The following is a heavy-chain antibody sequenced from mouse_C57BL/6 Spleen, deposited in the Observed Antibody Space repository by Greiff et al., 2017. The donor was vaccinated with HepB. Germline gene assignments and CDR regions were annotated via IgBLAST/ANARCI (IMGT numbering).Heavy chain of an antibody. CDR3: ARYYEGHMDY. D-gene: IGHD2-4*01. V-gene: IGHV1-22*01. J-gene: IGHJ4*01. Sequence: LVESGASVKMSCKASGYTFTDYNMHWVKQSHGKSLEWIGYINPNNGGTSYNQKFKGKATLTVNKSSSTAYMELRSLTSEDSAVYYCARYYEGHMDYWGQGTSVTVSS. CDR1: GYTFTDYN. CDR2: INPNNGGT.